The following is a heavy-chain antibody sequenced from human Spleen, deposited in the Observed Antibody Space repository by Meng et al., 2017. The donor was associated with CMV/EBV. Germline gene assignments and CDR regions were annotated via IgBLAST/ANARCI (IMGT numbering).Heavy chain of an antibody. CDR3: AGHLRYFDY. CDR1: GGSFSGYS. V-gene: IGHV4-34*01. Sequence: LSLTCAVYGGSFSGYSWSWIRQPPGKGLEWIGEINHSGSTNYNPSLKSRVTISVDTSKNQFSLKLSSVTAADTAVYYCAGHLRYFDYWGQGTLVTVSS. J-gene: IGHJ4*02. D-gene: IGHD4-17*01. CDR2: INHSGST.